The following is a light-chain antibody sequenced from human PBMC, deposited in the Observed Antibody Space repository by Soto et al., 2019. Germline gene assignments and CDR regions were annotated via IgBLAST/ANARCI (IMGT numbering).Light chain of an antibody. J-gene: IGKJ4*01. CDR3: QQYGSSPLT. CDR2: GAS. Sequence: RGTLTLSPGERATLSCRASQSVSSSYLAWYQQKPGQAPRLLIYGASSRATGNPDRFSGSGTGTDFTLIISRLEPEDFAVYYCQQYGSSPLTFGGGTKV. V-gene: IGKV3-20*01. CDR1: QSVSSSY.